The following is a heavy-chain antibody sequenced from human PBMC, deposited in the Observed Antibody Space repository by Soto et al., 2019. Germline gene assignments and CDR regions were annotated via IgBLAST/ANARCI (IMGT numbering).Heavy chain of an antibody. D-gene: IGHD6-6*01. CDR1: GFSLTTSGRG. J-gene: IGHJ3*01. V-gene: IGHV2-5*02. CDR2: FFCGDDK. Sequence: QITLKESGPTLVKPTQTLTLTCTFSGFSLTTSGRGVGWIRQPPGKALEWLALFFCGDDKRYSPSLKTRLTISKDTSKDPVGLTMTNMGAGDAATYRCAHGLARADGSEVWGQGTVVTVSS. CDR3: AHGLARADGSEV.